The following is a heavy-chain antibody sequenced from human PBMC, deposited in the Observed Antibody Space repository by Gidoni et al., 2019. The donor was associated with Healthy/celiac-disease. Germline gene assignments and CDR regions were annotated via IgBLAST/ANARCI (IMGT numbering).Heavy chain of an antibody. CDR2: INPNSGGT. J-gene: IGHJ5*02. D-gene: IGHD3-3*01. CDR1: GYPFTGSY. CDR3: ARSKDYELWSGYYGFDP. Sequence: QVQLVQSGAEVKKPGASVKVSCKASGYPFTGSYMHWVRQAPGQGLEWMGWINPNSGGTNYAQKVQGRVTMTRETSISTAYMELSRLRSDDTAVYYCARSKDYELWSGYYGFDPWGQGTLVTVSS. V-gene: IGHV1-2*02.